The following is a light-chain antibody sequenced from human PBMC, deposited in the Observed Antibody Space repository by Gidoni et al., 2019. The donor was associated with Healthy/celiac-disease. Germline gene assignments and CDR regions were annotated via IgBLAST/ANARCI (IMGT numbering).Light chain of an antibody. CDR2: EVS. Sequence: QSALTQPASVPGSPRQSITISCTGTSSDVGGYNYVSWYQQHPGKAPKLMIYEVSNRPSGVSNRFSGSKSGNTASLTISGLQAEDEADYYCSSYTSSSTVVFGGGTKLTVL. CDR1: SSDVGGYNY. J-gene: IGLJ2*01. CDR3: SSYTSSSTVV. V-gene: IGLV2-14*01.